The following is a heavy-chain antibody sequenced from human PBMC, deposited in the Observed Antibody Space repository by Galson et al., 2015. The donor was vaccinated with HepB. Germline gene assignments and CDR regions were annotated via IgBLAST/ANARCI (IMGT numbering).Heavy chain of an antibody. CDR2: FDPEDGET. CDR1: GYTLTELS. CDR3: ATAERDYYYYYMDV. J-gene: IGHJ6*03. D-gene: IGHD1-1*01. V-gene: IGHV1-24*01. Sequence: SVKVSCKVSGYTLTELSMHWVRQAPGKGLEWMGGFDPEDGETIYAQKFQGRVTMTEDTSTDTAHMELSSLRSEDTAVYYCATAERDYYYYYMDVWGKGTTVTVSS.